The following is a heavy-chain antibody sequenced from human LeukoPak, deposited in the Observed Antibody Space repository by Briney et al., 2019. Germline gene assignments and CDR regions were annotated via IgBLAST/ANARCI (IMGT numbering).Heavy chain of an antibody. CDR1: GSTFISYW. J-gene: IGHJ6*03. CDR3: ARIEGNYYYYMDV. V-gene: IGHV5-51*01. Sequence: GESLKISCKGSGSTFISYWIGWGRQLPGKGLEWMGIIYPSDSDTRYSPSFQGQVTISVDKSITTAYLQWSSLKASDTAMYYCARIEGNYYYYMDVWGKGTTVTVSS. CDR2: IYPSDSDT.